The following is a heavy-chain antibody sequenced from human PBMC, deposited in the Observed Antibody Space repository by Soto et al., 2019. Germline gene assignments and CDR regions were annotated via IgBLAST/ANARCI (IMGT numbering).Heavy chain of an antibody. D-gene: IGHD3-22*01. V-gene: IGHV3-21*01. J-gene: IGHJ5*02. Sequence: GGSLRLSCAASGFTFSSYSMNWVRQAPGKGLEWVSSISSSSSYIYYADSAKGRFTISRDNAKNSLYLQMNSLRAEDTAVYYCARALWGNYYDSSGYYPNWFDPWGQGTLVTVSS. CDR1: GFTFSSYS. CDR2: ISSSSSYI. CDR3: ARALWGNYYDSSGYYPNWFDP.